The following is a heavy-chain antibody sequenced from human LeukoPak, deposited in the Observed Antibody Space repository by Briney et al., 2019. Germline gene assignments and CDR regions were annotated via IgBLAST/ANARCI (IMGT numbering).Heavy chain of an antibody. CDR1: GLTFSDYY. V-gene: IGHV3-11*04. CDR2: ISSSGSTI. J-gene: IGHJ4*02. D-gene: IGHD4-17*01. CDR3: ASPMTTVTQFDY. Sequence: GGSLRLSCAASGLTFSDYYMSWIRQAPGKGLEWVSYISSSGSTIYYADSVKGRFTISRDNAKNSLHLQMNSLRAEDTAVYYCASPMTTVTQFDYWGQGTLVTVSS.